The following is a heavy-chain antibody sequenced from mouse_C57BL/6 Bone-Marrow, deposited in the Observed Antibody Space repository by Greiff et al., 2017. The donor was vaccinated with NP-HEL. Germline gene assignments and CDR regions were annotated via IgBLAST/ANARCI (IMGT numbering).Heavy chain of an antibody. CDR1: GYTFTSYG. J-gene: IGHJ1*03. Sequence: VQLQQSGAELARPGASVKLSCKASGYTFTSYGISWVKQRTGQGLEWIGDIYPGSGSTNYNEKFKSKATLTVDTSSSTAYMQLSSLTSEDSAVYYCARWGFHWYFDVWGTGTTVTVSS. D-gene: IGHD3-1*01. V-gene: IGHV1-81*01. CDR2: IYPGSGST. CDR3: ARWGFHWYFDV.